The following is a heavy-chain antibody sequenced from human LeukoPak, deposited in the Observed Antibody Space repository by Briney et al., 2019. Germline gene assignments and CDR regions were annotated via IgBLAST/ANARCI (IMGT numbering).Heavy chain of an antibody. D-gene: IGHD6-6*01. CDR1: GFTFSSYA. CDR2: ISYDGSNK. V-gene: IGHV3-30*14. CDR3: ASLYSSSPGGYFDY. Sequence: GGSLRLSCAASGFTFSSYAMHWVRQAPGKGLEWVAVISYDGSNKYYADSVKGRFTISRDNSKNTLYLQMNSLRAEDTAVYYCASLYSSSPGGYFDYWGQGTLVTVSS. J-gene: IGHJ4*02.